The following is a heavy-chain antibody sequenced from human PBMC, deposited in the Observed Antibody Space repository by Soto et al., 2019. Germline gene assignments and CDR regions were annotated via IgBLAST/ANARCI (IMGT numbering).Heavy chain of an antibody. CDR1: GGSISSSSYY. CDR3: ARLADIVVVPAAMVYDAFDI. J-gene: IGHJ3*02. V-gene: IGHV4-39*01. Sequence: QLQLQEPGPGLVKPSETLSLTCTVSGGSISSSSYYWGWIRQPPGKGLEWIGSIYYSGSTYYNPSLKSRVTISVDTSKNQFSLKLSSVTAADTAVYYCARLADIVVVPAAMVYDAFDIWGQGTMVTVSS. D-gene: IGHD2-2*01. CDR2: IYYSGST.